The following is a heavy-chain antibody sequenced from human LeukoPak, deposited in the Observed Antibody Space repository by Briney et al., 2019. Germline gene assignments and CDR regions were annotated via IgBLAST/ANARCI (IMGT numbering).Heavy chain of an antibody. CDR2: IYYSGST. D-gene: IGHD6-19*01. CDR1: GGSISSGGYY. J-gene: IGHJ4*02. Sequence: SQTLSLTCTVSGGSISSGGYYWSWIRQHPGKGLEWIGYIYYSGSTYYNPSLKSRVTISVDTSKNQFSLKLRSVTAADTAVYYCARGTYSSGGEFDYWGQGTLVTVSS. V-gene: IGHV4-31*03. CDR3: ARGTYSSGGEFDY.